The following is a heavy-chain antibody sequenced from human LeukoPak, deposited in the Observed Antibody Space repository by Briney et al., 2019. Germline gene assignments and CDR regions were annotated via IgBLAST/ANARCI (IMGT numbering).Heavy chain of an antibody. Sequence: PSETLSLTCAVYGGSFSGYYWSWIRQPPGEGLEWIGEINHSGSTNYNPSLKSRVTISVDTSKNQFSLKLSSVTAADTAVYYCARAGRRVGMDVWGQGTTVTVSS. CDR1: GGSFSGYY. V-gene: IGHV4-34*01. CDR2: INHSGST. J-gene: IGHJ6*02. CDR3: ARAGRRVGMDV.